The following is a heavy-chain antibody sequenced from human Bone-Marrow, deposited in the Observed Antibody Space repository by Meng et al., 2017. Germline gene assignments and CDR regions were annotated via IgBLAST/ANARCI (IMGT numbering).Heavy chain of an antibody. Sequence: VQLLESGGGLVQPGGSLRLSCAASGFTFNDYHMSWIRQAPGKGPEWVSYISNSGSAIYYADSVKGRFTISRDNAKNSLYLQMNSLRVEDTAVYYCAREPSYCGGDCYGFDYWGQGTLVTVSS. V-gene: IGHV3-11*01. J-gene: IGHJ4*02. CDR2: ISNSGSAI. CDR1: GFTFNDYH. CDR3: AREPSYCGGDCYGFDY. D-gene: IGHD2-21*02.